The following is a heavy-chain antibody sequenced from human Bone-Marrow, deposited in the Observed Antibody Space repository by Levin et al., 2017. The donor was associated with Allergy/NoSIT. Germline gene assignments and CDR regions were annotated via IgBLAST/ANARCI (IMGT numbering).Heavy chain of an antibody. V-gene: IGHV3-13*01. Sequence: GESLKISCAASGFTFSSYDMHWVRQATGKGLEWVSAIGTAGDTYYPGSVKGRFTISRENAKNSLYLQMNSLRAGDTAVYYCAREHSSSSWYPAFDIWGQGTMVTVSS. D-gene: IGHD6-13*01. CDR1: GFTFSSYD. CDR2: IGTAGDT. CDR3: AREHSSSSWYPAFDI. J-gene: IGHJ3*02.